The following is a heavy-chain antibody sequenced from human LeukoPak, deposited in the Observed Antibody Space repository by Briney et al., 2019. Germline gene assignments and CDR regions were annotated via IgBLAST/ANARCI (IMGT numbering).Heavy chain of an antibody. Sequence: GGSLRLSCAASGFIFSSYCLHWVRQAPGEGLVWVSRISNDGSSTSYADSVKGRFTTSRDNAKNTLYLQMNSLRAEDTAVYYCAREGSSGWYAGYWGQGTLVTVSS. CDR3: AREGSSGWYAGY. J-gene: IGHJ4*02. V-gene: IGHV3-74*01. CDR2: ISNDGSST. CDR1: GFIFSSYC. D-gene: IGHD6-19*01.